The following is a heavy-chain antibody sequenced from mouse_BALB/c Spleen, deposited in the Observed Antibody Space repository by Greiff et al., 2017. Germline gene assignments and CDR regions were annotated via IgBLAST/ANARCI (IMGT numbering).Heavy chain of an antibody. D-gene: IGHD2-10*01. CDR2: INPYNDGT. CDR1: GYTFTSYV. J-gene: IGHJ4*01. V-gene: IGHV1-14*01. CDR3: ARAYYGNYGGYYYAMDY. Sequence: VQLQQSGPELVKPGASVKLSCKASGYTFTSYVMHWVKQKPGQGLEWIGYINPYNDGTKYNEKFKGKATLTSDKSSSTAYMELSSLTSEDSAVYYCARAYYGNYGGYYYAMDYWGQGTSVTVSS.